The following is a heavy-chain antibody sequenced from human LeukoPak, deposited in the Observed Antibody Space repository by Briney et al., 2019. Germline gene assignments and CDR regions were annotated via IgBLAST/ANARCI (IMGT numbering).Heavy chain of an antibody. CDR2: ISWNSGSI. CDR1: GFTFDDYA. CDR3: ARSRGSSSWYHFDY. D-gene: IGHD6-13*01. J-gene: IGHJ4*02. Sequence: SLRLSCAASGFTFDDYAMHWVRQAPGKGLEWVSGISWNSGSIGYADSVKGRFTISRDNAKNSLYLQMNSLRAEDTAVYYCARSRGSSSWYHFDYWGQGTLVTVSS. V-gene: IGHV3-9*01.